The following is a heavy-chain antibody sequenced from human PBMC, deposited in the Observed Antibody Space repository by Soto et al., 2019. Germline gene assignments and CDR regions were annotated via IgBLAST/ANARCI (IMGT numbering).Heavy chain of an antibody. CDR2: ISAYNGAT. CDR1: GYTFTSYG. V-gene: IGHV1-18*01. J-gene: IGHJ4*02. CDR3: ARDRSGGYYYY. D-gene: IGHD1-26*01. Sequence: ASVKVSCKASGYTFTSYGISWVRQAPGQGLEWMGWISAYNGATDYAQKFQGRLTMTTDTSTNTAHMELRSLTSDDTAVYYCARDRSGGYYYYWGQGTLVTVSS.